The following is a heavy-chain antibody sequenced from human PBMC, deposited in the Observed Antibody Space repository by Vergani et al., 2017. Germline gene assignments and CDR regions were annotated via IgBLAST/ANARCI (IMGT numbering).Heavy chain of an antibody. J-gene: IGHJ4*02. CDR2: IKQDGSEK. D-gene: IGHD3-22*01. CDR3: AKDSPYYYDSSGFSFDY. V-gene: IGHV3-7*03. Sequence: EVQLVESGGGLVQPGGSLRLSCAASGFTFSSYWMSWVRQAPGKGLEWVANIKQDGSEKYYVDSVKGRFTISRDNAKNSLYLQMNSLRAEDTAVYYCAKDSPYYYDSSGFSFDYWGQGTLVTVSS. CDR1: GFTFSSYW.